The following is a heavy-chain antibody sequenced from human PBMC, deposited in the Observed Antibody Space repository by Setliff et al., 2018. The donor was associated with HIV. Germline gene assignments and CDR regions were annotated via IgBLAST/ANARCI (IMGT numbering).Heavy chain of an antibody. Sequence: SETLSLTCTVSGGSVSTGNYYWNWIRLPPGKGLEWIGYIFYSGSTNYNPSLKSRVTISIDTSKNHFSLKLRSVTAADTAVYYCASAGSGTRAPPRYWGQGTLVTVSS. CDR2: IFYSGST. V-gene: IGHV4-61*03. D-gene: IGHD1-1*01. CDR1: GGSVSTGNYY. J-gene: IGHJ4*02. CDR3: ASAGSGTRAPPRY.